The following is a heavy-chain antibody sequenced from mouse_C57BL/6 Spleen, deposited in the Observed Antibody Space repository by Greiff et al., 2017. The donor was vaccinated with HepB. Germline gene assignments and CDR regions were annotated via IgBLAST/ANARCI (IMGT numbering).Heavy chain of an antibody. D-gene: IGHD2-1*01. V-gene: IGHV1-19*01. CDR1: GYTFTDYY. CDR3: ARPSGKGNYFDY. Sequence: VQLQQSGPVLVKPGASVKMSCKASGYTFTDYYMNWVKQSHGKSLEWIGVINPYNGGTSYNQKFKGKATLTVDKSSSTAYMELNSLTSEDSAVYYCARPSGKGNYFDYWGQGTTLTVSS. J-gene: IGHJ2*01. CDR2: INPYNGGT.